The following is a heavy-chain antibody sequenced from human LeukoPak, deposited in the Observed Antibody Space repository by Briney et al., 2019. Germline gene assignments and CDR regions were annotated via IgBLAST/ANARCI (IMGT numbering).Heavy chain of an antibody. CDR2: ISAYNGNT. D-gene: IGHD2-2*01. CDR3: ARDIVVVPAAIRLGNDAFDI. J-gene: IGHJ3*02. V-gene: IGHV1-18*01. Sequence: GASVTVSCKASGYTFTSYGISWVRQAPGQGLEWMGWISAYNGNTNYAQKLQGRVTMTTDTSTSTAYMELRSLRSDDTAVYYCARDIVVVPAAIRLGNDAFDIWGQGTMVTVSS. CDR1: GYTFTSYG.